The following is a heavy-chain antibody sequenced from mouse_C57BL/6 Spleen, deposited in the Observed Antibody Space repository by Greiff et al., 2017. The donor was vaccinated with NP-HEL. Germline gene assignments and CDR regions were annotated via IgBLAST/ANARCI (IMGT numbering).Heavy chain of an antibody. CDR3: ARGLGPFAY. CDR2: IYPGDGDT. J-gene: IGHJ3*01. CDR1: GYAFSSSW. V-gene: IGHV1-82*01. Sequence: QVQLKESGPELVKPGASVKISCKASGYAFSSSWMNWVKQRPGKGLEWIGRIYPGDGDTNYNGKFKGKATLTADKSSSTAYIQLSSLTSEDSAVYFCARGLGPFAYWGQGTLVTVSA. D-gene: IGHD4-1*01.